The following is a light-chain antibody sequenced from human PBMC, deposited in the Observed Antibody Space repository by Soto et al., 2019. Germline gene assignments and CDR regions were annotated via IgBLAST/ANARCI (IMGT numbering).Light chain of an antibody. J-gene: IGLJ2*01. CDR1: SSNIGSNT. V-gene: IGLV1-44*01. CDR3: AAWDDSLNGVV. CDR2: SNN. Sequence: QAVVTQPPSASGTPGQRVTISCSGSSSNIGSNTVNWYQQLPGTAPKLLIYSNNQRPSGVPDRFSGSKSGTSASLAISGLQSVDEAGYFCAAWDDSLNGVVFGGGTKLTVL.